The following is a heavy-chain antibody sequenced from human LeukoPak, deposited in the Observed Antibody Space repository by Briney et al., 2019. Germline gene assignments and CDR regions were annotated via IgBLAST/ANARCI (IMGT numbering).Heavy chain of an antibody. CDR1: GFTFSDYY. CDR3: ARVIAAAGKYYYYYYMDV. Sequence: GGSLRLSCAASGFTFSDYYMNWVRQAPGKGLEWVSSISSSSSYIYYADSVKGRFTISRDNAKNSLYLQMNSLRAEDTAVYYCARVIAAAGKYYYYYYMDVWGKGTTVTVSS. J-gene: IGHJ6*03. V-gene: IGHV3-21*01. CDR2: ISSSSSYI. D-gene: IGHD6-13*01.